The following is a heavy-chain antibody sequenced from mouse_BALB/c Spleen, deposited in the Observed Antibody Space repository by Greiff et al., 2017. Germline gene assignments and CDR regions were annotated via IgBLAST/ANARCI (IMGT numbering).Heavy chain of an antibody. D-gene: IGHD1-1*01. CDR2: IRSKSNNYAT. V-gene: IGHV10-1*02. Sequence: EVKLVESGGGLVQPKGSLKLSCAASGFTFNTYAMNWVRQAPGKGLEWVARIRSKSNNYATYYADSVKDRFTISRDDSQSMLYLQMNNLKTEDTAMYYCVTTVVAPFDYWGQGTTLTVSS. CDR3: VTTVVAPFDY. J-gene: IGHJ2*01. CDR1: GFTFNTYA.